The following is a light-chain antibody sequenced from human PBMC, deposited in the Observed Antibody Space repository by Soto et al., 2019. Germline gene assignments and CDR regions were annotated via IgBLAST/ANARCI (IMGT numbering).Light chain of an antibody. V-gene: IGLV2-8*01. CDR3: SSYAGSNRV. CDR1: GSDFGGYNY. Sequence: QSALTQPPSASGSPGQAVTLSRTGTGSDFGGYNYVSWYQQYPGKAPKLMIYEVSKRPSGVPDRFSGSKSGNTASLTVSGLQAEDEADYYCSSYAGSNRVFGGGTKLTVL. CDR2: EVS. J-gene: IGLJ3*02.